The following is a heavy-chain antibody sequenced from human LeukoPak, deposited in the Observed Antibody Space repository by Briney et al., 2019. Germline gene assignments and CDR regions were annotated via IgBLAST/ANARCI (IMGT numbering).Heavy chain of an antibody. J-gene: IGHJ5*02. CDR1: GFTFSSYA. V-gene: IGHV3-23*01. D-gene: IGHD6-19*01. Sequence: GGSLRLSCAASGFTFSSYAMSWVRQAPGKGLEWVSAISGSGGSTYYADSVKGRFTISRVNSKNTLYLQRNSLRAEDTAVYYCAKSGYSSGPTFSWGQGTLVTVSS. CDR2: ISGSGGST. CDR3: AKSGYSSGPTFS.